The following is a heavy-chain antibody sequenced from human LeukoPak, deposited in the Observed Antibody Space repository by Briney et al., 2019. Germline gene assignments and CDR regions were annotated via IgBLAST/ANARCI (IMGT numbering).Heavy chain of an antibody. J-gene: IGHJ4*02. CDR2: ISGGSGST. Sequence: GGSLRLSCAASGFTFSSYAMSWVRQAPGKGLEWVSAISGGSGSTYYAEYVKGRFTITRGNSKNTLYLQMNSLRAEDTAVYYCAKGYYGSGSSLFDYWGQGTLVTVSS. D-gene: IGHD3-10*01. V-gene: IGHV3-23*01. CDR1: GFTFSSYA. CDR3: AKGYYGSGSSLFDY.